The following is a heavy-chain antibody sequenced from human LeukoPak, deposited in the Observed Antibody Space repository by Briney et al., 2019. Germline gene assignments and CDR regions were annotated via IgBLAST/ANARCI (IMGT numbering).Heavy chain of an antibody. J-gene: IGHJ4*02. D-gene: IGHD3-9*01. CDR3: ARGTYDILTGFDY. V-gene: IGHV3-30*02. Sequence: HPGGSLRLSCAASGFKFSSYGMHWVRQAPGKGLEWVAFIRYDGSNKYYADSVKGRFTISRDNSKNTLYLQMNSLRAEDTVVYYCARGTYDILTGFDYWGQGTLVTVSS. CDR1: GFKFSSYG. CDR2: IRYDGSNK.